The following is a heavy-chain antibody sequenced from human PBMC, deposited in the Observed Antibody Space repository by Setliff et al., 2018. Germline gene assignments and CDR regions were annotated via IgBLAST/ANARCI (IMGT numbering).Heavy chain of an antibody. V-gene: IGHV4-39*07. Sequence: SETLSLSCTLSGGSISSSSYYWGWIRQPPGKGLEWIGEIYHSGSTNYNPSLKSRVTISVDTSKNQFSLKLSSVTAADTALYYCTVYNTGSSKDHYWGQGTPVTVSS. CDR1: GGSISSSSYY. CDR2: IYHSGST. J-gene: IGHJ4*02. D-gene: IGHD2-8*02. CDR3: TVYNTGSSKDHY.